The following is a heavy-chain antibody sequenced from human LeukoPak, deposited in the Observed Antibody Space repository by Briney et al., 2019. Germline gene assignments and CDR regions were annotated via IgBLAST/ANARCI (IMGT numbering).Heavy chain of an antibody. J-gene: IGHJ5*02. CDR1: VYTFTSYD. CDR2: MNPNSGNT. V-gene: IGHV1-8*01. D-gene: IGHD2-2*02. CDR3: ARGHRYCSSTSCYTGWFDP. Sequence: ASVKVSCKASVYTFTSYDINWVRQATGQGLEWMGWMNPNSGNTGYAQKFQGRVTMTRNTSISTAYMELSSLRSEDTAVYYCARGHRYCSSTSCYTGWFDPWGQETLVTVSS.